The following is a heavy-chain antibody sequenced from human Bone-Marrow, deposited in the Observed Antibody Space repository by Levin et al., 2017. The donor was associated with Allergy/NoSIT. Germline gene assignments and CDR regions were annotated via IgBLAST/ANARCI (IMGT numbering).Heavy chain of an antibody. Sequence: LSLTCATSGFTFTTSAMHWVRQAPGKGLEWMAVIWYDGSNEYYADSVRGRFTISRDNSKNTLYLQMNSLRAEDTAVYFCARDSVEVVEPAPDDNNQPSLLMDVWGQGTTVIVSS. V-gene: IGHV3-33*01. CDR1: GFTFTTSA. CDR2: IWYDGSNE. CDR3: ARDSVEVVEPAPDDNNQPSLLMDV. J-gene: IGHJ6*02. D-gene: IGHD3-22*01.